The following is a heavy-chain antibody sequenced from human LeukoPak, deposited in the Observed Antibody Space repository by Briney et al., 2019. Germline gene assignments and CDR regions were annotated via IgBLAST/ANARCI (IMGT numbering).Heavy chain of an antibody. CDR1: GFTFSSYS. V-gene: IGHV3-21*04. D-gene: IGHD6-13*01. Sequence: GGSLRLSCAASGFTFSSYSMEWVRQAPGKGLEWVSSISSSSSYISYADLVKGRFTISRDNAKNSLYLQMNSLRAEDTAVYYCARDPYSSTWSYGMDVWGQGTTVTVSS. CDR3: ARDPYSSTWSYGMDV. CDR2: ISSSSSYI. J-gene: IGHJ6*02.